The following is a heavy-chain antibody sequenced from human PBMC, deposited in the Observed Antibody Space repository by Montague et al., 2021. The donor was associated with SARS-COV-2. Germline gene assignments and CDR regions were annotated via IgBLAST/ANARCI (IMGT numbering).Heavy chain of an antibody. CDR3: AREGTVPGPRGSYFDD. CDR1: GDSVSSNRPA. Sequence: CAISGDSVSSNRPAWNWVRQSPSGRLEWLGRTYYRSKWYTDYAPSVKTRITITPDTSNNQFSLHLNSVTPGDTAVYYCAREGTVPGPRGSYFDDWGQGTLVTVSS. CDR2: TYYRSKWYT. J-gene: IGHJ4*02. V-gene: IGHV6-1*01. D-gene: IGHD3-16*01.